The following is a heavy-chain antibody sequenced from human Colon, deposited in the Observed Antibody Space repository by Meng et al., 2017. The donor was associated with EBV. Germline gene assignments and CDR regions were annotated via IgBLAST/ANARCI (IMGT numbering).Heavy chain of an antibody. Sequence: HVPLTVSGPELVKPSGTLSRTCAVSGASLSSRNWWSWGRQPPGKGLECIGEIYYSGSTNYNPSLKSRVTISVDESKNQFSLRLSSVTAADTAVYYCARVGAYCGGDCYHPRWGQGTLVTVSS. V-gene: IGHV4-4*02. CDR1: GASLSSRNW. D-gene: IGHD2-21*02. CDR2: IYYSGST. CDR3: ARVGAYCGGDCYHPR. J-gene: IGHJ4*02.